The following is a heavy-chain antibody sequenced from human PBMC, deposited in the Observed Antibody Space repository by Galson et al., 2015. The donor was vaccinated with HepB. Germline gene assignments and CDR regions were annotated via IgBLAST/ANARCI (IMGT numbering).Heavy chain of an antibody. Sequence: SVKVSCKASGYTFTSYNMHWVRQAPGQGLEWVGIINTSGGSTSYAQKFQGRVTITRDMSTSTVYMELSSLRSEDTGVYYCARVWEMEQWLVHLAWFDPLGQGTLVTVSS. V-gene: IGHV1-46*01. CDR3: ARVWEMEQWLVHLAWFDP. CDR1: GYTFTSYN. CDR2: INTSGGST. D-gene: IGHD6-19*01. J-gene: IGHJ5*02.